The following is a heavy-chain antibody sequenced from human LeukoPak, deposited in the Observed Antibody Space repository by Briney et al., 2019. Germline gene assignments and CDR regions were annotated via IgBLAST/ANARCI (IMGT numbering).Heavy chain of an antibody. CDR1: GGSISGYS. D-gene: IGHD5-24*01. Sequence: SETLSLTCNVSGGSISGYSWSWIRQPPGKGLEWIGYIYYSGSTNYNPSLKSRVTISVDTSKNQFSLKLSSVTAADTAVYYCARAPLRVEMATIRGSYFDYWGQGTLVTVSS. CDR3: ARAPLRVEMATIRGSYFDY. V-gene: IGHV4-59*01. J-gene: IGHJ4*02. CDR2: IYYSGST.